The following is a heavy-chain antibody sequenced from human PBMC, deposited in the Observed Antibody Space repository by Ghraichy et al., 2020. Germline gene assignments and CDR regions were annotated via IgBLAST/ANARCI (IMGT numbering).Heavy chain of an antibody. Sequence: SVKVSCKASGGTFSSYAISWVRLAPGQGLEWMGGIIPIFGTANYAQKFQGRVTITADKSTSTAYMELSSLRSEDTAVYYCASANWDGYYYYGMDVWGQGTTVTVSS. CDR3: ASANWDGYYYYGMDV. J-gene: IGHJ6*02. CDR1: GGTFSSYA. CDR2: IIPIFGTA. V-gene: IGHV1-69*06. D-gene: IGHD1-1*01.